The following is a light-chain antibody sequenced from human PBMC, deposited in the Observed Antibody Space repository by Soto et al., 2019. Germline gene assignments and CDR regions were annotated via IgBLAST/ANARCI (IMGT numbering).Light chain of an antibody. Sequence: EIVLTQSPATLSLSPGERATLTCRASQSVNSYLTWYQHKPGQAPRILLYGASSRATGIPDRFSGSGSGTDFTLSIIRLVPEDFVVYYCQQYVNSPITFGQGTRLEIK. V-gene: IGKV3-20*01. CDR1: QSVNSY. CDR3: QQYVNSPIT. J-gene: IGKJ5*01. CDR2: GAS.